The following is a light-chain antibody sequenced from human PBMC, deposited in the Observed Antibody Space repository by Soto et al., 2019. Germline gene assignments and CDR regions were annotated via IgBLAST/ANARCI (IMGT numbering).Light chain of an antibody. Sequence: IGMTQCAATLSVSPGERATLSCRASQSIXSNFAWYQQKAGQAPRFLTYAASTRATGIPARLSGSGSGTEFALTISSLHSEDFSTYYCQQYNNGTRTFGGGTKVDIK. CDR2: AAS. J-gene: IGKJ4*02. CDR3: QQYNNGTRT. V-gene: IGKV3-15*01. CDR1: QSIXSN.